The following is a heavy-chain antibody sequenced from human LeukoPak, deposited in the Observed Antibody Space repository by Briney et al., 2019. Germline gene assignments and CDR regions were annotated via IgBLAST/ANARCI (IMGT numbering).Heavy chain of an antibody. Sequence: GRSLRLSCAASGFIFSTCDMHWVRQAPGKGLEWVALIWSDGSDENYADSVKGRFTISRDNSKNTLYLRMSSLRAEDTAVYYCARDRGVAAHLDYWGQGTLVTVSS. CDR1: GFIFSTCD. D-gene: IGHD5-12*01. CDR2: IWSDGSDE. CDR3: ARDRGVAAHLDY. V-gene: IGHV3-33*08. J-gene: IGHJ4*02.